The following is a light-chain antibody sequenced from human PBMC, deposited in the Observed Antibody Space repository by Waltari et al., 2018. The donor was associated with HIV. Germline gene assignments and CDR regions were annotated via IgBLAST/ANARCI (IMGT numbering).Light chain of an antibody. CDR3: CSYAGSSTLEV. J-gene: IGLJ2*01. Sequence: QSALTQSASVSGSPGQSITISCTGTSSDVGSYNLLSWYQQHPGKAPKLMIYEGSKRPSGVSNRFSGSKSGNTASLTISGLQAEDEADYYCCSYAGSSTLEVFGGGTKLTVL. V-gene: IGLV2-23*01. CDR1: SSDVGSYNL. CDR2: EGS.